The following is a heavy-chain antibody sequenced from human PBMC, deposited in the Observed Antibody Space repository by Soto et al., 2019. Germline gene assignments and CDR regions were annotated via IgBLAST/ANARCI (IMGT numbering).Heavy chain of an antibody. Sequence: SETLSLSCAVYGGSFSCYYWSCIRQPPGKGLEWIGEINHSGSTNYNPSLKSRLTISVDTSKNQFSLKLSYVTAADTAVYYCARATYYHGLDVWGQGTTVTVSS. CDR2: INHSGST. J-gene: IGHJ6*02. V-gene: IGHV4-34*01. CDR1: GGSFSCYY. CDR3: ARATYYHGLDV.